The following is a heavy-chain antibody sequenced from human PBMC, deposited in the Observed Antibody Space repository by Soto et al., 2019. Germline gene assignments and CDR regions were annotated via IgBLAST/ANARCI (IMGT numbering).Heavy chain of an antibody. Sequence: QVQLVQSGAEVKEPGASVKVSCKASGYNFSSNHMHWVRQIPGQGLEWMGIIHPTDGSTSYAQRFRGRITLTRDAPTNTDYMELRGRTSEDTAVYYCVRDRFGSWTFDSWGQGTLLTVSS. CDR1: GYNFSSNH. J-gene: IGHJ4*02. D-gene: IGHD6-13*01. V-gene: IGHV1-46*01. CDR2: IHPTDGST. CDR3: VRDRFGSWTFDS.